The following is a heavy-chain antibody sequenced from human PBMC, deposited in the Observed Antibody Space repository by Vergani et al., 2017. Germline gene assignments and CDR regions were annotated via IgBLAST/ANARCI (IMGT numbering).Heavy chain of an antibody. CDR2: IHTGGST. Sequence: QVKLQESGPGLLKPSQTLSLTCTVSGESIRSGSHYWSWIRQPAGKGPEWIGHIHTGGSTDLNPSFKSRVYISVDTSKSQFSLKLNSVTVADTAVYYCARSRPYCTSGSCPAIWGQGTLVTGSA. D-gene: IGHD2-15*01. J-gene: IGHJ4*02. CDR3: ARSRPYCTSGSCPAI. V-gene: IGHV4-61*02. CDR1: GESIRSGSHY.